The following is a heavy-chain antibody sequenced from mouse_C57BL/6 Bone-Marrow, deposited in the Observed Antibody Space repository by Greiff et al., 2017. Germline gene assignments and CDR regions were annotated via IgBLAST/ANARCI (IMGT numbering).Heavy chain of an antibody. D-gene: IGHD2-3*01. CDR3: ARLDDGYLAWFAY. V-gene: IGHV1-53*01. CDR2: INPSNGGT. J-gene: IGHJ3*01. Sequence: QVQLQQPGTELVKPGASVKLSCKASGYTFTSYWMHWVKQRPGQGLEWIGNINPSNGGTNYNEKFKSKATLTVDKYSSTAYMQHSSLTSEDSAVYDGARLDDGYLAWFAYWGQGTLVTVSA. CDR1: GYTFTSYW.